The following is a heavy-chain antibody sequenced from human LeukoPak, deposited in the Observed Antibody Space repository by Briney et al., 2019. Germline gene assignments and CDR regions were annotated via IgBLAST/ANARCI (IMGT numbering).Heavy chain of an antibody. CDR3: ARAYYYDSSGYLPLDY. Sequence: ASVKVSCKASGGTFSSYAISWVRQAPGQGLEWMGWISAYNGNTNYAQKLQGRVTMTTDTSTSTAYMELRSLRSDDTAVYYCARAYYYDSSGYLPLDYWGQGTLVTVSS. CDR2: ISAYNGNT. V-gene: IGHV1-18*01. D-gene: IGHD3-22*01. J-gene: IGHJ4*02. CDR1: GGTFSSYA.